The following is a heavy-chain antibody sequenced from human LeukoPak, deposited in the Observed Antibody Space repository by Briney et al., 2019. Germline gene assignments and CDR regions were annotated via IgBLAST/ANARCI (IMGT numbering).Heavy chain of an antibody. V-gene: IGHV3-74*01. J-gene: IGHJ4*02. CDR3: ARESNSPDY. Sequence: GGSLRLSCAASGFTFSNDWMHWVRQAPGKGLVWVSRINSDGSNTIYADSVKGRFTISRDNAKNTLYLQMNSLRAEDTAVYYCARESNSPDYWGQGTLVTVSS. CDR1: GFTFSNDW. CDR2: INSDGSNT. D-gene: IGHD2-21*01.